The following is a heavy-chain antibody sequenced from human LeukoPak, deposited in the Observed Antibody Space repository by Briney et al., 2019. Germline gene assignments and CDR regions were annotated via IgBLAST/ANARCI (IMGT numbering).Heavy chain of an antibody. D-gene: IGHD2-2*01. Sequence: GGSLRLSCAASGFTFDDYAMHWVRQAPGKGLEWVSGISWNSGSIGYADSVKGRFTISRDNAKNSLYLQMNSLRAEDTAVYYCARCLDNQLVWGLDYWGQGTLVTVSS. J-gene: IGHJ4*02. V-gene: IGHV3-9*01. CDR3: ARCLDNQLVWGLDY. CDR1: GFTFDDYA. CDR2: ISWNSGSI.